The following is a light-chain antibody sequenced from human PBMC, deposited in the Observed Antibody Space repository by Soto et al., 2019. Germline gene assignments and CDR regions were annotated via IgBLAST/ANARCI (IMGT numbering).Light chain of an antibody. J-gene: IGKJ5*01. V-gene: IGKV1-12*01. CDR2: AAS. CDR1: QGISSY. Sequence: DIQMTQSPSSVSASVGDRVTITCRAGQGISSYLAWYQQKPGEAPKLLIYAASSLQSGVPSRFSGGGSGTDFTLTISSLQPEDFAVYYCQVRTNWSIAFGRGTRLEI. CDR3: QVRTNWSIA.